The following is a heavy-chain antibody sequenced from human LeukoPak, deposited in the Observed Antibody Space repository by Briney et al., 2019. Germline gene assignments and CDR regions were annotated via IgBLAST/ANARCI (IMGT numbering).Heavy chain of an antibody. CDR2: INPSGGST. V-gene: IGHV1-46*01. CDR1: GYTFTSYY. CDR3: ARDPKLRFLEWSYFDY. J-gene: IGHJ4*02. D-gene: IGHD3-3*01. Sequence: ASVKVSCKASGYTFTSYYMHWVRQAPGQGLGWMGIINPSGGSTSYAQKFQGRVTMTRDTSTSTVYMELSSLRSEDTAVYYCARDPKLRFLEWSYFDYWGQGTLVTVSS.